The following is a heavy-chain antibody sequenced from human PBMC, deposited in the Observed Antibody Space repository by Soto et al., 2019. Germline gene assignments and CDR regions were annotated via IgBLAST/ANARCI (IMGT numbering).Heavy chain of an antibody. J-gene: IGHJ6*02. V-gene: IGHV1-69*04. CDR1: GGTFSSYT. Sequence: SVKVSCKASGGTFSSYTISWVRQAPGQGLEWMGRIIPILGIANYAQKFQGRVTITADKSTSTAYMELSSLRSEDTAVYYCARDRADLGYCSSTSCYSGSMDVWG. D-gene: IGHD2-2*01. CDR3: ARDRADLGYCSSTSCYSGSMDV. CDR2: IIPILGIA.